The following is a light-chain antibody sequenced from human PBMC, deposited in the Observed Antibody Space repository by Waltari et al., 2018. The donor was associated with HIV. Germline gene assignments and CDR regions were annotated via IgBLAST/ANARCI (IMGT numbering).Light chain of an antibody. CDR3: QQYNTYPYT. V-gene: IGKV1-5*03. Sequence: DIQMTQSPSTLSASVGDRVTITCRASQSISSWLSWYQQKPGKAPKLLIYKASSLESGVPSRFSGSGSGTEFTLTISSLQPDDFATYYCQQYNTYPYTFGQGTKLEIK. J-gene: IGKJ2*01. CDR1: QSISSW. CDR2: KAS.